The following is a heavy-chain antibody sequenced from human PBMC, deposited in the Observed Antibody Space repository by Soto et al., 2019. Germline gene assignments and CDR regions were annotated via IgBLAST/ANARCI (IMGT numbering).Heavy chain of an antibody. J-gene: IGHJ4*01. Sequence: PGESLRLPCAASGLTFSSYAMIWVRQSPGKGREWVSAISGSGGSTYYADSVKGRFTISRDNSKNTPYLQMNSLRAEDTAVYYGANYYSSSWVIRGAISLPFDFWGPGTLVTVSS. CDR3: ANYYSSSWVIRGAISLPFDF. CDR1: GLTFSSYA. D-gene: IGHD6-13*01. V-gene: IGHV3-23*01. CDR2: ISGSGGST.